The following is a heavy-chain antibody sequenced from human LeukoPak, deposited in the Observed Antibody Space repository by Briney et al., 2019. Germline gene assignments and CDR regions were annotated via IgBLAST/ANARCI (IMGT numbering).Heavy chain of an antibody. CDR1: GGSISSYY. CDR2: IYYSGST. Sequence: SETLSLTCTVSGGSISSYYWSWIRQPPGKGLEWIGYIYYSGSTNYNPSLKSRVTISVDTSKNQFSLKLSSVTAADTTVYYCARVRVWGSYRYRGWFDPWGQGTLVTVSS. V-gene: IGHV4-59*01. CDR3: ARVRVWGSYRYRGWFDP. J-gene: IGHJ5*02. D-gene: IGHD3-16*02.